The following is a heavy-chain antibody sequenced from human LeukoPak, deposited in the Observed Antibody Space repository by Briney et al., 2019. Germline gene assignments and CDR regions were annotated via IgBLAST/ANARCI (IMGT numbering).Heavy chain of an antibody. CDR3: ARGEAYDILTGYYYYYGMDV. CDR1: GGSISGFY. Sequence: SETLSLTCTVSGGSISGFYWGWIRQPPGKGLEWIGEINHSGSTNYNPSLKSRVTISVDTSKNQFSLKLSSVTAADTAVYYCARGEAYDILTGYYYYYGMDVWGQGTTVTVSS. V-gene: IGHV4-34*01. J-gene: IGHJ6*02. CDR2: INHSGST. D-gene: IGHD3-9*01.